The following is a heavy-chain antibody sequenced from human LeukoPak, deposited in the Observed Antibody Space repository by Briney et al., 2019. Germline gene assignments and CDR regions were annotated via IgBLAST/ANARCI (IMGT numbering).Heavy chain of an antibody. CDR2: IYPGDSDT. Sequence: GASLQISCKGSGSTFTSYWIGWVRPVPGKGREWMGSIYPGDSDTRYSPSFQGQVTISVDRSINTAYLQWSSLKASDTAIYYCARPPRYDSSGYYAYWGQGTLVTVSS. J-gene: IGHJ4*02. V-gene: IGHV5-51*01. CDR3: ARPPRYDSSGYYAY. D-gene: IGHD3-22*01. CDR1: GSTFTSYW.